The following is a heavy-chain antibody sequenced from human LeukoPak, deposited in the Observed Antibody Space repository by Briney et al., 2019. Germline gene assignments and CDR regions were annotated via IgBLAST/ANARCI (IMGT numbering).Heavy chain of an antibody. Sequence: SETLSLTCTVSGGSISSYYWSWIRQPPGKGLEWIGYIYYSGSTNYNPSLKSRVTISVDTSKNQFSLKLSSVTAADTAVYYCARVPPPVPAAPEYNWFDPWGQGTLVTVSS. V-gene: IGHV4-59*01. CDR3: ARVPPPVPAAPEYNWFDP. CDR2: IYYSGST. CDR1: GGSISSYY. D-gene: IGHD2-2*01. J-gene: IGHJ5*02.